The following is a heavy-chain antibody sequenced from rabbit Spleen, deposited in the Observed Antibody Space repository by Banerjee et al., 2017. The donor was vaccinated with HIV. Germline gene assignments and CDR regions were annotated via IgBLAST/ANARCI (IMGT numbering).Heavy chain of an antibody. Sequence: QEQLVESGGDLVKPGASLTLTCTASGFTLSSYSMCWVRQAPGKGLEWIGCIYNGDGSTYYASWAKGRFTISKTSSTTVTLQMTSLTAADTATYFCARGPNADSRYSFGLWGPGTLVTVS. CDR1: GFTLSSYS. CDR3: ARGPNADSRYSFGL. V-gene: IGHV1S45*01. CDR2: IYNGDGST. J-gene: IGHJ4*01. D-gene: IGHD4-2*01.